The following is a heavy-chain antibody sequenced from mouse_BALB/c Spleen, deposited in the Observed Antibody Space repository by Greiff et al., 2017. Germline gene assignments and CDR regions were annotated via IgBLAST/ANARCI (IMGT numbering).Heavy chain of an antibody. J-gene: IGHJ4*01. CDR1: GYSITSDYA. D-gene: IGHD1-1*02. V-gene: IGHV3-2*02. CDR3: AEGVYGPYAMDY. CDR2: ISYSGST. Sequence: EVQLQQSGPGLVKPSQSLSLTCTVTGYSITSDYAWNWIRQFPGNKLEWMGYISYSGSTSYNPSLKSRISITRDTSKNQFFLQLNSVTTEDTATYYCAEGVYGPYAMDYWGQGTSVTVSS.